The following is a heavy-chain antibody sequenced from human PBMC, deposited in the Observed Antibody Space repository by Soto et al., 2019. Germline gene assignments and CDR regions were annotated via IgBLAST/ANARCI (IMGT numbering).Heavy chain of an antibody. CDR1: GGSISSGGYY. Sequence: QVQLQESGPGLVKPSQTLSLTCTVSGGSISSGGYYWSWIRQHPGKGLEWIGYIYYSGSTYYNPSLQSRVTISVDTSKNQFSLKLRSVTAADTAVYYCARDHCGDCYYFDYWGQGTLVTVSS. CDR3: ARDHCGDCYYFDY. CDR2: IYYSGST. D-gene: IGHD2-21*02. V-gene: IGHV4-31*03. J-gene: IGHJ4*02.